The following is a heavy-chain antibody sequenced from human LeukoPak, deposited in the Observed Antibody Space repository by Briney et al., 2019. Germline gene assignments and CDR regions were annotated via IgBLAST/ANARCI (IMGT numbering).Heavy chain of an antibody. D-gene: IGHD6-6*01. Sequence: ASVKVSCKASGYTFTGYDMYWVRQAPGQGLEWMGWINPNSGGTNYAQKFQGRVTMTRDTSISTAYMELSRLRSDDTAVYHCVTFEYTSSSFNYWGQGTLVTVSS. V-gene: IGHV1-2*02. CDR3: VTFEYTSSSFNY. J-gene: IGHJ4*02. CDR1: GYTFTGYD. CDR2: INPNSGGT.